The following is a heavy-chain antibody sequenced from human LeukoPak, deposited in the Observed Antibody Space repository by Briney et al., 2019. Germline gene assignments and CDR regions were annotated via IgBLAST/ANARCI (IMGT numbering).Heavy chain of an antibody. CDR3: ARVSGGPYDY. CDR1: GYTFTGYY. V-gene: IGHV1-46*01. Sequence: GASVKVSCKASGYTFTGYYMHWVRQAPGQGLEWMGIINPADGSASYQERFQGRVTVTRDTSTSTVYMELSSLRSEDMAMYYCARVSGGPYDYWGQGTLVTVSS. J-gene: IGHJ4*02. D-gene: IGHD3-10*02. CDR2: INPADGSA.